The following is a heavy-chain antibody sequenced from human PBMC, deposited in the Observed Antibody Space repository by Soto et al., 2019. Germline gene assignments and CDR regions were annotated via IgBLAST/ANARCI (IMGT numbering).Heavy chain of an antibody. D-gene: IGHD5-12*01. J-gene: IGHJ5*02. Sequence: SETLSLTCTVSGGSIKNYFWSWTRQPPGKGLEWIGYIYYSGSTNYNPSLKSRVTISVDTSKNQFSLKLSSVTAADTAVYYCARDKATPTLNWFDPWGQGTLVTVSS. CDR1: GGSIKNYF. CDR2: IYYSGST. CDR3: ARDKATPTLNWFDP. V-gene: IGHV4-59*01.